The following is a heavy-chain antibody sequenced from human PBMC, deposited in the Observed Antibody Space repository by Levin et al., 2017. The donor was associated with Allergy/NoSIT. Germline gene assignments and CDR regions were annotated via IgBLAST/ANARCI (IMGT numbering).Heavy chain of an antibody. CDR3: ARGYCSGGSCYLFDY. CDR1: GFTFSSYS. CDR2: ISSSSSTI. V-gene: IGHV3-48*02. J-gene: IGHJ4*02. D-gene: IGHD2-15*01. Sequence: GGSLRLSCAASGFTFSSYSMNWVRQAPGKGLEWVSYISSSSSTIYYADSVKGRFTISRDNAKNSLYLQMNSLRDEDTAVYYCARGYCSGGSCYLFDYWGQGTLVTVSS.